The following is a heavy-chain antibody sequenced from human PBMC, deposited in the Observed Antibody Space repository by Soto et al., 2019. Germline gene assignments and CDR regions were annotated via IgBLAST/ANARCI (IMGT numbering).Heavy chain of an antibody. Sequence: QVQLQESGPGLVKPSGTLSLTCAVSSGSIDTTNWWSWVRQPPGKGLEWIGEIFHSGNTYYNPSLASRVTISVDTSNDQLSLNLRSGTAADTPVYYCARRTWGMDVWVQGTRVTVSS. CDR2: IFHSGNT. CDR3: ARRTWGMDV. D-gene: IGHD2-8*01. V-gene: IGHV4-4*02. J-gene: IGHJ6*02. CDR1: SGSIDTTNW.